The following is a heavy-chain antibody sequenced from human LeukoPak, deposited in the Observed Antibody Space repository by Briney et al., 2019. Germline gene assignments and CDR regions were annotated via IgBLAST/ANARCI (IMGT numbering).Heavy chain of an antibody. CDR1: GGSVTISTYF. Sequence: SETLSLTCTVSGGSVTISTYFWAWIRQTPGEGLDWIGSVSYSGSAHYNPSLISRVTMSVDATKNQFFLQLDSVTAADTAVYFCASDFLYGNFPDYFDFWGQGTLVTVFS. CDR3: ASDFLYGNFPDYFDF. D-gene: IGHD2-8*01. CDR2: VSYSGSA. J-gene: IGHJ4*02. V-gene: IGHV4-39*07.